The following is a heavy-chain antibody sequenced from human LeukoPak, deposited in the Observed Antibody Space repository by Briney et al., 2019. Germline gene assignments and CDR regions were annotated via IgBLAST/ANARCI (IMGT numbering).Heavy chain of an antibody. CDR3: ARQRIVGATNERGYYFDY. CDR1: GGSISSSSYY. D-gene: IGHD1-26*01. Sequence: SETLSLTCTVSGGSISSSSYYWGWIRQPPGKGLEWIGSIYYSGSTYYNPSLKSRVTISVDTSKNQFSLRLSSVTAADTAVYYCARQRIVGATNERGYYFDYWGQGTLVTVSS. V-gene: IGHV4-39*01. J-gene: IGHJ4*02. CDR2: IYYSGST.